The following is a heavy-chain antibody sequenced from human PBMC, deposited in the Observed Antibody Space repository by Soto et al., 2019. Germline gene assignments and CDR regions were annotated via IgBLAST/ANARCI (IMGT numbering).Heavy chain of an antibody. Sequence: PGGSLRLSCAASGFTFSTYAMSWVRQAPGKGLQWVSGISGSGVSTYYSDSVRGRFTMSRDNSKNTLFLQMNNLRVEDTAVYYCATDPGAITVAGNFDNWGQGTLVTVSS. CDR1: GFTFSTYA. CDR2: ISGSGVST. J-gene: IGHJ4*02. D-gene: IGHD6-19*01. CDR3: ATDPGAITVAGNFDN. V-gene: IGHV3-23*01.